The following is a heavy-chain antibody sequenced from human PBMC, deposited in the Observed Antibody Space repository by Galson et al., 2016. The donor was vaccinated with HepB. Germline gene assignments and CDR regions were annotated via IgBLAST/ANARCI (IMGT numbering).Heavy chain of an antibody. Sequence: SLRLSCAASGFTFSNAWMSWVRQAPGKGLEWVAVIWYDGNNKYYGDSVKGRFTISRDNSKNTLYLQVDSLRAEDTAVYYCARRGGTTDFYWYFDLWGRGTLVTVSS. D-gene: IGHD1-26*01. CDR2: IWYDGNNK. CDR3: ARRGGTTDFYWYFDL. J-gene: IGHJ2*01. V-gene: IGHV3-33*08. CDR1: GFTFSNAW.